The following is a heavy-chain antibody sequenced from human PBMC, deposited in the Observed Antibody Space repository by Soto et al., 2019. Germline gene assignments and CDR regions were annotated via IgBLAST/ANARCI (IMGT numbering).Heavy chain of an antibody. Sequence: SETLSLTCAVSGGSISSSNWWCLVRKPPGKGLEWIGEIYHSGSTNYNPSLKSRVTISVDKSKNQFSLKLSSVTAADTAVYYCAAYSSSWYVGFGTEANDYWGQGTLVTVSS. D-gene: IGHD6-13*01. V-gene: IGHV4-4*02. CDR1: GGSISSSNW. CDR3: AAYSSSWYVGFGTEANDY. CDR2: IYHSGST. J-gene: IGHJ4*02.